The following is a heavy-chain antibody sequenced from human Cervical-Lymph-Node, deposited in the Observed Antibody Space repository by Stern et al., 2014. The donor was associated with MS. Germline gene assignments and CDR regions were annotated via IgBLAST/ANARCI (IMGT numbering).Heavy chain of an antibody. V-gene: IGHV1-2*02. CDR2: INPNSGGT. Sequence: VQLVQSGAEVKKPGASVKVSGKASGYTFTGHYMHWVRQAPGKGLEWMGWINPNSGGTNSAQKFQGRITMTRDTSISTAYMEMSRLNSDDTAVYYCARDSYPNSYDSSGYRSYWNFDLWGRGTLVIVSS. CDR1: GYTFTGHY. J-gene: IGHJ2*01. CDR3: ARDSYPNSYDSSGYRSYWNFDL. D-gene: IGHD3-22*01.